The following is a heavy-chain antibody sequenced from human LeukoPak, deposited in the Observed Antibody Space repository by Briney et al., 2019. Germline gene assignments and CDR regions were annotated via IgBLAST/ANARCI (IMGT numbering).Heavy chain of an antibody. J-gene: IGHJ4*02. CDR2: IYHSGST. CDR1: GGSISSSNW. CDR3: ARDRQQLVRGDYFDY. V-gene: IGHV4-4*02. D-gene: IGHD6-13*01. Sequence: SETLSLTCAVSGGSISSSNWWSWVRQPPGKGLEWIGEIYHSGSTNYNPSLKSRVTISVDTSKNQFSLKLSSVTAADTAVYYCARDRQQLVRGDYFDYWGQGTLVTVSS.